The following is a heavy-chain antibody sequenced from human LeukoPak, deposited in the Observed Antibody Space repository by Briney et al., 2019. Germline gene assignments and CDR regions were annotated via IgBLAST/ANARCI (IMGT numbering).Heavy chain of an antibody. Sequence: GGSLRLSCAASGFTFSTYAIHWVRQAPGKGLEWVAVISYDGSNKYYVDSVKGRFTIARDNSKNTGYLQMNSLRAEDMAVYYCAREEWYYFDYWGQGTLVTVSS. CDR1: GFTFSTYA. CDR2: ISYDGSNK. J-gene: IGHJ4*02. CDR3: AREEWYYFDY. D-gene: IGHD3-3*01. V-gene: IGHV3-30-3*01.